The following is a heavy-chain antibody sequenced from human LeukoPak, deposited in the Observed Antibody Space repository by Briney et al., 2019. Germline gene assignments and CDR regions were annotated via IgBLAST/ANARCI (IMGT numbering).Heavy chain of an antibody. CDR2: IYYSGST. J-gene: IGHJ4*02. CDR3: ARHEGSSWPLDY. CDR1: GESISGFY. Sequence: PSETLSLTCTVSGESISGFYWNWIRQPPGKGLEWLGYIYYSGSTNYNPSLKSRVTISIDTSKNQFSLKLSSVTAADTAVYYCARHEGSSWPLDYWGQGTLVTVSS. D-gene: IGHD6-13*01. V-gene: IGHV4-59*08.